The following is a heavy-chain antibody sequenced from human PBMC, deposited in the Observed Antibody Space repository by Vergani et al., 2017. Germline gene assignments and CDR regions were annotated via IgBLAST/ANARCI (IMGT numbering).Heavy chain of an antibody. J-gene: IGHJ5*02. CDR2: IIPIFGTA. D-gene: IGHD6-6*01. V-gene: IGHV1-69*01. CDR1: GGTFSSYA. Sequence: QVQLVQSGAEVKKPGSSVKVSCKASGGTFSSYAISWVRQAPGQGLEWMGGIIPIFGTANYAQKFQGRVTITADESTSTAYMELSSLRSEDTAVYYCAIQLRRRLRIAARPRWFDPWGQGTLVTVSS. CDR3: AIQLRRRLRIAARPRWFDP.